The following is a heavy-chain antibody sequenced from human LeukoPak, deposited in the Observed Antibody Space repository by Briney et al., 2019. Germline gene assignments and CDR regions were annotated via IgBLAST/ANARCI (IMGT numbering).Heavy chain of an antibody. Sequence: GGSLRLSCSASGFTFSNFVMHWVRQAPGKGLEYVAIINDNGYNTDYAGSVKGRFTVARDNSKNTLYLQMSSLRPEDTAVYYCAKDDYSGSGSYYGRLGYWGQGTLVTVSS. D-gene: IGHD3-10*01. J-gene: IGHJ4*02. V-gene: IGHV3-64D*09. CDR3: AKDDYSGSGSYYGRLGY. CDR1: GFTFSNFV. CDR2: INDNGYNT.